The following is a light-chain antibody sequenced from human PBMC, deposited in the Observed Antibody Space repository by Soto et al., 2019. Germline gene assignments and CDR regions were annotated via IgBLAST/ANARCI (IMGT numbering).Light chain of an antibody. CDR2: DVS. V-gene: IGLV2-14*01. CDR3: SSYTSSSTLGV. J-gene: IGLJ1*01. CDR1: SSDVGAYNY. Sequence: ALAQPASVSGSPGQSITISCTGTSSDVGAYNYVSWYQQHPGKAPKLMIYDVSNRPSGVSNRFSGSKSGNTASLTISGLQAEDEADYYCSSYTSSSTLGVFGTGTKLTVL.